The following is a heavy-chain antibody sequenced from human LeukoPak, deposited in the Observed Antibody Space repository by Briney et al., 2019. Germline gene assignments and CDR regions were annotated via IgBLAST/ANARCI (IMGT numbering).Heavy chain of an antibody. J-gene: IGHJ4*02. CDR3: ATGGRYYLDN. CDR1: GFTFGTCL. Sequence: PGGSLRLSCAASGFTFGTCLMHWVRQAPGKGLVWVSRMNSDGRTTNYADSVKGRFTISRDNARSTLYLQMNSLRVDDTAVYYCATGGRYYLDNWGQGTLVTVSS. CDR2: MNSDGRTT. V-gene: IGHV3-74*01.